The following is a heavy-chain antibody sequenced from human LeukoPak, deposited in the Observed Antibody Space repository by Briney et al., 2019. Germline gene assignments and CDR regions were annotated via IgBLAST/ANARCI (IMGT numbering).Heavy chain of an antibody. J-gene: IGHJ5*02. V-gene: IGHV1-2*02. CDR3: ANKLRGANNWFDP. Sequence: ASVKVSCKASGYTFTGYYMHWVRQAPGQGLEWMGWINPNSGGTNYVQKFQGRVTMTRDTSISTAYMELSRLRSDDTAVYYCANKLRGANNWFDPWGQGTLVTVSS. CDR1: GYTFTGYY. CDR2: INPNSGGT. D-gene: IGHD1-26*01.